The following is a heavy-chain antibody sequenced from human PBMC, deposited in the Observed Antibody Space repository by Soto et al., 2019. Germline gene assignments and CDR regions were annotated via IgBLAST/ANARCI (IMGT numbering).Heavy chain of an antibody. CDR1: GYMFNSYG. Sequence: QVQLVQSGAEVKKRGASVKVSCKASGYMFNSYGMSWLQQAPGQGLEWIGWISGYNGKTDLAQKFQGRVTMTTEASTSTVYMELTSLRFDDTALYYCARDETYTAGWYFEHWGQGTLVTVPS. J-gene: IGHJ4*02. CDR3: ARDETYTAGWYFEH. CDR2: ISGYNGKT. D-gene: IGHD6-19*01. V-gene: IGHV1-18*01.